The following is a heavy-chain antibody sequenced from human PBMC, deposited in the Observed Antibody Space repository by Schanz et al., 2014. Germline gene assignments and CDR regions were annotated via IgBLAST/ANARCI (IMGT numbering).Heavy chain of an antibody. CDR2: IYSGGNT. CDR3: ARDRVQYSSGWYSDS. D-gene: IGHD6-19*01. J-gene: IGHJ4*02. CDR1: DFSVSGNY. Sequence: EVQLVESGGGLVQPGGSLRLSCAASDFSVSGNYMTWVRQAPGKGLEWVSVIYSGGNTYYADSVKGRFTISRDNAKNSLYLQMSSLRAEDTAVYYCARDRVQYSSGWYSDSWGQGTLVTVSS. V-gene: IGHV3-53*01.